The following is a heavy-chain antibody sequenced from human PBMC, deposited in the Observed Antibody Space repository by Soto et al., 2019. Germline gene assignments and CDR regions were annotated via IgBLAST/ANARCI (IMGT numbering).Heavy chain of an antibody. Sequence: EVQLVESGGGLVKPGGSLRLSCAASGFTFSSYSMNWVRQAPGKGLEWVSAISSSSSYIYYADSVKGRFTISRDNAKNSLYLQMNSLRAEDTAVYYCASVPYDILTGYYYGMDVWGQGTTVTVSS. CDR2: ISSSSSYI. J-gene: IGHJ6*02. CDR1: GFTFSSYS. D-gene: IGHD3-9*01. V-gene: IGHV3-21*01. CDR3: ASVPYDILTGYYYGMDV.